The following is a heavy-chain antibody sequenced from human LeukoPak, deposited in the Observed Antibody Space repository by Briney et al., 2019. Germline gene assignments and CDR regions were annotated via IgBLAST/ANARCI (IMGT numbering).Heavy chain of an antibody. CDR2: ISSSSSYI. J-gene: IGHJ4*02. D-gene: IGHD3-3*02. CDR3: ARGRGLGIFDF. CDR1: GFTFSSYS. V-gene: IGHV3-21*01. Sequence: PGGSLRLSCAASGFTFSSYSMNWVRQAPGKGLEWVSSISSSSSYIYYADSVKGRFTISRDNALNSLYLQMDSLTDEDTALYFCARGRGLGIFDFWGQGILVTVSS.